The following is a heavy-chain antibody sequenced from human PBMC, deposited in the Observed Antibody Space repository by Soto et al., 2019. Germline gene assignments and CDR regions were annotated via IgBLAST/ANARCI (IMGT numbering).Heavy chain of an antibody. CDR2: ISAYNGNT. J-gene: IGHJ5*02. CDR3: ARDPTPHYYDSSGYFQGNWFDP. D-gene: IGHD3-22*01. Sequence: QVQLVQSGAEVKKPGSSVKVSCKASGGTFSSYAISWVRQAPGQGLEWMGGISAYNGNTNYAQKLQGRVTMTTDTSTSTAYMELRSLRSDDTAVYYCARDPTPHYYDSSGYFQGNWFDPWGQGTLVTVSS. V-gene: IGHV1-18*01. CDR1: GGTFSSYA.